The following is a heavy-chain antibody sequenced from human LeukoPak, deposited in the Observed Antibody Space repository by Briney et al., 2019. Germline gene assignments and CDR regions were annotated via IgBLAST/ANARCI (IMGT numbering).Heavy chain of an antibody. J-gene: IGHJ4*02. CDR1: GFTFDDYA. Sequence: GGSLRLSCAASGFTFDDYAMHWVRQAPGKGLEWVSGISWNSGSIGYADSVKGRFTISRDNAKNSLYLQMNSLRAEDTAVYYCAGDMYYYDSSGPIPRDWGQGTLVTVSS. CDR2: ISWNSGSI. CDR3: AGDMYYYDSSGPIPRD. D-gene: IGHD3-22*01. V-gene: IGHV3-9*01.